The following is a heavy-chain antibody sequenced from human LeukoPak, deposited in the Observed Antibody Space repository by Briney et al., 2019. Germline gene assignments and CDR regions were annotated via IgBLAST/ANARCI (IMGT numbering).Heavy chain of an antibody. CDR3: ARTRLPYSSSSVAYYFDY. V-gene: IGHV3-21*01. CDR1: GFTFSTYS. D-gene: IGHD6-6*01. CDR2: ISTSSYI. J-gene: IGHJ4*02. Sequence: SGGSLRLSCAASGFTFSTYSMNWVRQAPGKGLEWVSSISTSSYIYYADSVKGRFTISRDNAKNSLYLQMNSLRAEDTAVYYCARTRLPYSSSSVAYYFDYWGQGTLVTVSS.